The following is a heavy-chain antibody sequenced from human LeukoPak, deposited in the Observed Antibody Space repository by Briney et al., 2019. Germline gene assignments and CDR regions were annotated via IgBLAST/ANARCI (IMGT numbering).Heavy chain of an antibody. CDR1: GFTFSSYA. CDR3: ARHSSGWYRKFDY. CDR2: TSYDGSNK. D-gene: IGHD6-19*01. Sequence: PGRSLRLSCAASGFTFSSYAMHWVRQAPGKGLEWVAVTSYDGSNKYYADSVKGRFTISRDNSKNTLYLQMNSLRAEDTAVYYCARHSSGWYRKFDYWGQGTLVTVSS. J-gene: IGHJ4*02. V-gene: IGHV3-30-3*01.